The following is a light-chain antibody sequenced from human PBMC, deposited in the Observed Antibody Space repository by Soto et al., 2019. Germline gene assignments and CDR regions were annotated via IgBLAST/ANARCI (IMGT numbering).Light chain of an antibody. CDR2: GDN. V-gene: IGLV1-40*01. CDR1: SSNIGRGYD. J-gene: IGLJ3*02. Sequence: QSVLTPPPSVSGAPGQRVPISCTGSSSNIGRGYDVHWYQQVPGSAPRLLLSGDNTRPSGVPDRFSGSRSGTSASLAITGLQAEDEADYYCQTFDSSLTISWVFGGGTKLTVL. CDR3: QTFDSSLTISWV.